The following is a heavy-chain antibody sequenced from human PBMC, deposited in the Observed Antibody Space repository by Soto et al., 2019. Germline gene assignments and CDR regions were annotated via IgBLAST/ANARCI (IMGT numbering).Heavy chain of an antibody. CDR2: ISSSSSTI. CDR3: ARDPVWFGEPSNNWFDP. D-gene: IGHD3-10*01. CDR1: EFTFSSYS. Sequence: GSLRLSCAASEFTFSSYSMNWVRQAPGKGLEWVSYISSSSSTIYYADSVKGRFTISRDNAKNSLYLQMNSLRAEDTAVYYCARDPVWFGEPSNNWFDPWGQGTLVTVSS. J-gene: IGHJ5*02. V-gene: IGHV3-48*01.